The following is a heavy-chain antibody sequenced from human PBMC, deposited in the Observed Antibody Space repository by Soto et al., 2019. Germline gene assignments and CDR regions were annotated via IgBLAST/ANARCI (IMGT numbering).Heavy chain of an antibody. Sequence: QITLKESGPTLVKPTQTLTLTCTLSGFSLSTSGVGVGWIRQPPGKALEWLALIYWDDDKRYSPSLKSRLTITKDTSKNKVVLTMTNMDPVDTATYYCAHSHRNYYGSVAFDYWVQGTLVTVSS. CDR1: GFSLSTSGVG. D-gene: IGHD3-10*01. CDR3: AHSHRNYYGSVAFDY. CDR2: IYWDDDK. V-gene: IGHV2-5*02. J-gene: IGHJ4*02.